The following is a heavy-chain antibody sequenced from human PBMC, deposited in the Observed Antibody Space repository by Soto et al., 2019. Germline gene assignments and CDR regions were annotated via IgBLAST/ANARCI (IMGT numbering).Heavy chain of an antibody. CDR1: GYSFTSYW. V-gene: IGHV5-51*01. CDR2: IYPGDSDT. J-gene: IGHJ5*02. CDR3: ARHGGGAGSTMLEIWFDP. Sequence: GESLKISCKGSGYSFTSYWIGWVCQMPGKGLEWMGIIYPGDSDTRYSPSFQGQVTISADKSISTAYLQWSSLKASDTAMYYCARHGGGAGSTMLEIWFDPWGQGTLVTVSS. D-gene: IGHD2-2*01.